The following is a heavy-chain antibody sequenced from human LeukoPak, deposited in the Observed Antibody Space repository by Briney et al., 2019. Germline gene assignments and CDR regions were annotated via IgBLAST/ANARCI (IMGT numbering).Heavy chain of an antibody. V-gene: IGHV4-39*07. CDR3: ARVNRGRITMIVVHQNFDY. Sequence: SETLSLTCTVSGGSISSSSYYWGWIRQPPGKGLEWIGSIYYSGSTYYNPSLKSRVTISVDTSKNQFSLKLSSVTAADTAVYYCARVNRGRITMIVVHQNFDYWGQGTLVTVSS. CDR1: GGSISSSSYY. J-gene: IGHJ4*02. CDR2: IYYSGST. D-gene: IGHD3-22*01.